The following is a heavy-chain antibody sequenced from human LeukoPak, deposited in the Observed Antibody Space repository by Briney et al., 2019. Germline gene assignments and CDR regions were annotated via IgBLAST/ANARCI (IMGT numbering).Heavy chain of an antibody. Sequence: GGSLRLSCAASGFTFSSYAMHWVRQAPGKGLEWVAVISYDGSNKYYADSVKGRFTISRDNSKNTLFLQMNSLRAEDTAVYYCARAAYDSSGYLTLWGQGTLVTVSS. CDR1: GFTFSSYA. J-gene: IGHJ4*02. D-gene: IGHD3-22*01. CDR2: ISYDGSNK. V-gene: IGHV3-30-3*01. CDR3: ARAAYDSSGYLTL.